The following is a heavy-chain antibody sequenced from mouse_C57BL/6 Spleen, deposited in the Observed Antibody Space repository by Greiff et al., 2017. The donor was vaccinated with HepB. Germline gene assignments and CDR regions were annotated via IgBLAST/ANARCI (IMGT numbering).Heavy chain of an antibody. J-gene: IGHJ3*01. D-gene: IGHD1-1*01. CDR3: ARSNYGSSLWFAY. V-gene: IGHV1-53*01. CDR2: INPSNGGT. Sequence: VKLQQPGTELVKPGASVKLSCKASGYTFTSYWMHWVKQRPGQGLEWIGNINPSNGGTNYNEKFKSKATLTVDKSSSTAYMQLSSLTSEDSAVYYCARSNYGSSLWFAYWGQGTLVTVSA. CDR1: GYTFTSYW.